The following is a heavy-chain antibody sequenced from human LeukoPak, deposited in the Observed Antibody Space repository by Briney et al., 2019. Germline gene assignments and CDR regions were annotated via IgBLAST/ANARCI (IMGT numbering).Heavy chain of an antibody. V-gene: IGHV1-2*02. CDR1: GYTFTGYY. CDR3: VADTYYYDSSGRDY. D-gene: IGHD3-22*01. J-gene: IGHJ4*02. CDR2: INPNSGGT. Sequence: ASVTVSCKASGYTFTGYYMHWVRQAPGQGLEWMGWINPNSGGTNYAQKLQGRVTMTSHTSISTAYMELSRLRSDDTAVYYCVADTYYYDSSGRDYWGQGTLVTVSS.